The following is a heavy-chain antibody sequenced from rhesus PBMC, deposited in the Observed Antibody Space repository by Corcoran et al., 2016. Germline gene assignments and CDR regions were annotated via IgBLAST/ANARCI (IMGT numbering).Heavy chain of an antibody. CDR2: ISGSGGST. J-gene: IGHJ4*01. Sequence: QLQLPVSGPGLVKPSETLSLTCAASGAPIISNWWSWILPPPGKGLEWIGRISGSGGSTSEKPSLKSRVTISTDTSKNQFSLKLSSVTAADTAVYYCARRLATVTLSYFDYWGQGVLVTVSS. CDR1: GAPIISNW. D-gene: IGHD5-36*02. V-gene: IGHV4-173*01. CDR3: ARRLATVTLSYFDY.